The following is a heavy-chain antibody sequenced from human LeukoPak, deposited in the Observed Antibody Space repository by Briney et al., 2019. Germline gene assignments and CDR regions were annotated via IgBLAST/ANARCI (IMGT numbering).Heavy chain of an antibody. V-gene: IGHV4-30-4*08. Sequence: PSETLSLTCTVSGGSISSGDYSWSWIRQPPGKGLGWIGYIYYSGSTYYNPSLKSRVTISVDTSKNQFSLKLSSVTAADTAVYYCASGGTIVVVPAAKASDAFDIWGQGTMVTVSS. CDR2: IYYSGST. CDR3: ASGGTIVVVPAAKASDAFDI. CDR1: GGSISSGDYS. J-gene: IGHJ3*02. D-gene: IGHD2-2*01.